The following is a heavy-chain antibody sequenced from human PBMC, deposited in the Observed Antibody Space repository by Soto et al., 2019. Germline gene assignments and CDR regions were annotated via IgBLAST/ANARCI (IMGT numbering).Heavy chain of an antibody. CDR1: GFNFNSYA. CDR2: ISGSGGTT. D-gene: IGHD3-10*01. J-gene: IGHJ4*02. CDR3: ARGSAGHYHAGTLVD. V-gene: IGHV3-23*01. Sequence: GGSLRLSCAASGFNFNSYAMSWVRQAPGKGLEWVSVISGSGGTTYYADSVEGRFTISRDNSRNTLFLQMDSLTPDDTAVYFCARGSAGHYHAGTLVDWGQGTRVTVSS.